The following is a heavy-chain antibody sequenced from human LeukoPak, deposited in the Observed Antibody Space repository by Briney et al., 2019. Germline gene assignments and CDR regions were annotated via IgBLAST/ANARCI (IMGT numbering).Heavy chain of an antibody. Sequence: GGSLRLSCAASGFTFSHFDFHWVRQAPGKGLEWVAVIWSDGTNKYYGDSVKGRFIIYRDDSHNTVYLQMNSLRVQDTAIYYCAKDAQRGFDYSNSLEYWGQGSLVTVSS. CDR2: IWSDGTNK. V-gene: IGHV3-33*06. CDR3: AKDAQRGFDYSNSLEY. J-gene: IGHJ1*01. D-gene: IGHD4-11*01. CDR1: GFTFSHFD.